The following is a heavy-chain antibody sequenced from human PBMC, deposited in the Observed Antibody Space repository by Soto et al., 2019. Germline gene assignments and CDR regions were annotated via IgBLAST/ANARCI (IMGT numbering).Heavy chain of an antibody. D-gene: IGHD6-19*01. J-gene: IGHJ5*02. CDR1: CYTFTSYG. CDR2: ISAYNGNT. CDR3: AGSGWNNWFDP. Sequence: ASVKVSCKASCYTFTSYGISLLRQAPGQGLEWMGWISAYNGNTNYAQKLQGGVTMTTDTSTSTAYMELRSLRSDDTAVYYCAGSGWNNWFDPWGQGTLVTVSS. V-gene: IGHV1-18*01.